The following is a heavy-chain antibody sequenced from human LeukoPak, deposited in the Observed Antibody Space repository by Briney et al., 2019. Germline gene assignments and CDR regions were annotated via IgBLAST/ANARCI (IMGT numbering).Heavy chain of an antibody. CDR1: GGSISSSTYC. D-gene: IGHD5-24*01. V-gene: IGHV4-39*02. CDR2: MYHSGNT. J-gene: IGHJ4*02. CDR3: AREMATRGPTFDY. Sequence: PSETLSLTCTVSGGSISSSTYCWSWVRQPPGKGLEWIGCMYHSGNTYYSSSLKGRVTISLDTPKNQFSLKLSSVTAADTAVYYCAREMATRGPTFDYWGQGTLVTVSS.